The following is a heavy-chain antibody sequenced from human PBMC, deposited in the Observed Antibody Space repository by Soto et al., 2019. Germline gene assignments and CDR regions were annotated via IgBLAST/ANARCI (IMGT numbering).Heavy chain of an antibody. J-gene: IGHJ4*02. D-gene: IGHD2-15*01. CDR2: ISYDGSNK. V-gene: IGHV3-30-3*01. CDR1: GFTFSSYA. Sequence: QVQLVESGGGVVQPGRSLRLSCAASGFTFSSYAMHWVRQAPGKGLEWVAVISYDGSNKYYADSVKGRFTISRDNSKNPLYLQMNSMRAEDTGVYDCARDHPPQVKLLGGVGYYWGQGTLVTVSS. CDR3: ARDHPPQVKLLGGVGYY.